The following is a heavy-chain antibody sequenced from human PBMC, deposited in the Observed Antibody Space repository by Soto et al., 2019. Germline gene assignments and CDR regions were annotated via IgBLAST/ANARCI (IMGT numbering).Heavy chain of an antibody. CDR1: GFTFRNYG. V-gene: IGHV3-30*18. Sequence: GGSLRLSCAASGFTFRNYGMHWVRQAPGKGPEWVAVISDDGSNKYNVGSVEGRFTISRDNSKNPLYLQMNSLRVGDTAVYYCAKGGGYSYVTNDALDIWGQGTVVTVSS. CDR2: ISDDGSNK. J-gene: IGHJ3*02. CDR3: AKGGGYSYVTNDALDI. D-gene: IGHD5-18*01.